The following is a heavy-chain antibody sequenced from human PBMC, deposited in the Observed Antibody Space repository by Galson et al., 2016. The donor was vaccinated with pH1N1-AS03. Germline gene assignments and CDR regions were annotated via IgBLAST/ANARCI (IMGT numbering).Heavy chain of an antibody. D-gene: IGHD5-24*01. Sequence: SVKVSCKASGYTFTSYGITWVRQAPGQGLEWIGWISAYNGNTKYAQKFPGRVTMTTDTSTSTAYMELRSLRSDDTAVYYCAKVGGEGYNWYFYGMDVWGQGTTVTVSS. J-gene: IGHJ6*02. CDR2: ISAYNGNT. CDR1: GYTFTSYG. V-gene: IGHV1-18*01. CDR3: AKVGGEGYNWYFYGMDV.